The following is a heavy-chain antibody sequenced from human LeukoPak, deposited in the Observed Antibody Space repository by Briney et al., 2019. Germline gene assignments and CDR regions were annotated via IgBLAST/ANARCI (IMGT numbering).Heavy chain of an antibody. Sequence: SETLSLTCTVYGDSISSGGYYWSWIRQHPGKGLEWIGYIYSSGSTYYNPSLKSRVTISLGTSQNQFSLELSSVTAADTAMFYCARTDNSGYYIDYWGQGTLVTVSS. J-gene: IGHJ4*02. CDR3: ARTDNSGYYIDY. CDR2: IYSSGST. CDR1: GDSISSGGYY. V-gene: IGHV4-31*03. D-gene: IGHD3-22*01.